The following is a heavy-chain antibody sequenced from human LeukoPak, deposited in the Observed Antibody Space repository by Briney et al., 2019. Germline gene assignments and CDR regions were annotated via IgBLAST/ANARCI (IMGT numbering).Heavy chain of an antibody. CDR2: MNPNSGDT. D-gene: IGHD3-22*01. CDR3: ARGLGDYYDTSDFYYAVPAH. V-gene: IGHV1-8*01. Sequence: ASVKVSCKASGYTFTTYEITWVRQATGQGLEWMGWMNPNSGDTAYAQTFQGRVAMTRDTSISTAYMELSSLRSEDTAVYYCARGLGDYYDTSDFYYAVPAHWGQGTLVTVSS. CDR1: GYTFTTYE. J-gene: IGHJ4*02.